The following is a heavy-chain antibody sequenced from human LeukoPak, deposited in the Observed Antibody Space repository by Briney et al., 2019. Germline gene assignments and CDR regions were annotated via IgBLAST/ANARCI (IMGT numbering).Heavy chain of an antibody. D-gene: IGHD5-12*01. J-gene: IGHJ4*02. CDR2: INPSSGGT. CDR3: ARDLRLRLMAVGY. V-gene: IGHV1-2*02. CDR1: GYTFTGYY. Sequence: ASVKVSFKASGYTFTGYYMHWVRQAPGQGFEWMGWINPSSGGTNYAQKFQGRVTMTRDTSISTAYMELSRLRSDDTAVYYCARDLRLRLMAVGYWGQGTLVTVSS.